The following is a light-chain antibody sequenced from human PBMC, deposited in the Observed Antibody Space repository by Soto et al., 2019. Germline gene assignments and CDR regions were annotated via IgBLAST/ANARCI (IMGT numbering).Light chain of an antibody. V-gene: IGKV1-39*01. CDR2: AGY. CDR3: QQTYSTPFT. CDR1: QSINRY. J-gene: IGKJ3*01. Sequence: DIQMTQSPSSLSASVVARVTITSRSSQSINRYIHWYQHKPGKAPNLLINAGYGLQSGVPSRFSGGGSGTDFTLTITKLKPEDFATYYCQQTYSTPFTFGPGTKVDIK.